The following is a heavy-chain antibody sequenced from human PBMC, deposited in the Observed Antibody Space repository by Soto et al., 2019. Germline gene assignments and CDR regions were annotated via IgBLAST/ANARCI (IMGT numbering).Heavy chain of an antibody. V-gene: IGHV1-69*13. CDR1: GGTFSSYA. D-gene: IGHD2-21*01. CDR2: IIPIFGTA. CDR3: ARIPQSRAGRDNWFDP. Sequence: SVKVSCKASGGTFSSYAISWVRQAPGQGLEWMGGIIPIFGTANYAQKFQGRVTITADESTSTAYMELSSLRSEDTAVYYCARIPQSRAGRDNWFDPWGQGTLVTVSS. J-gene: IGHJ5*02.